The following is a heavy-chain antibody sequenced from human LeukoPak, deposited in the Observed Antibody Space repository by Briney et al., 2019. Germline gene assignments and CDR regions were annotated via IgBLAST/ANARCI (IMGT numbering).Heavy chain of an antibody. V-gene: IGHV1-69*01. J-gene: IGHJ6*02. CDR1: GGTFSSYA. CDR2: IIPIFGTA. D-gene: IGHD6-13*01. CDR3: ARASSSPYTAYYYYGMDV. Sequence: GASEKVSCKASGGTFSSYAISWVRQAPGQGLEWMGGIIPIFGTANYAQKFQGRVTITADESTSTAYMELSSLRSEDTAVYYCARASSSPYTAYYYYGMDVWGQGTTVTVSS.